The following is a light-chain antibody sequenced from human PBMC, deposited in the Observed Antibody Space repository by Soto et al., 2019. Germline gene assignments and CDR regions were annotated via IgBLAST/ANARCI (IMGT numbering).Light chain of an antibody. V-gene: IGKV1-39*01. CDR1: QTIGTY. CDR3: QQSYRTPT. J-gene: IGKJ5*01. CDR2: AAS. Sequence: DIQMTQSPSSVSASVGARVSITCRASQTIGTYLVWYQQKPGKAPKVLIYAASTLRSGAPSRFSGSASGTHFTLTISSLQPDDFATYYCQQSYRTPTFGQGTGLEI.